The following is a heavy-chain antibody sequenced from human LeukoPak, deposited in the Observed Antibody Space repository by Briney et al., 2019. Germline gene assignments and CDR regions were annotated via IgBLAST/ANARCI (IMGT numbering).Heavy chain of an antibody. D-gene: IGHD3-3*01. J-gene: IGHJ6*03. CDR3: ARDLRSRFSENFYYYMDV. CDR1: GFTFSSYS. CDR2: ISSSSSYI. Sequence: GGSLRLSCAASGFTFSSYSMNWVRQAPGKGLEWVSSISSSSSYIYDADSVKGRFTISRDNAKNSLYLQMNSLRAEDTAVYYCARDLRSRFSENFYYYMDVWGKGTTVTVSS. V-gene: IGHV3-21*01.